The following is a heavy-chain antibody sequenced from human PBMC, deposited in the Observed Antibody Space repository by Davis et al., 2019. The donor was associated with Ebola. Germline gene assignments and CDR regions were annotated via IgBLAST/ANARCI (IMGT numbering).Heavy chain of an antibody. CDR3: ARENLAGSNDY. Sequence: ASVKVSCKASGYSFTSYDINWVRQAPGRGLQWMGWISAYNGNTGYPQKLQGRVTMTTNTSTTTIYMELRSLTSDDTAVYYCARENLAGSNDYWGQGTLVTVSS. D-gene: IGHD1-14*01. CDR2: ISAYNGNT. J-gene: IGHJ4*02. V-gene: IGHV1-18*01. CDR1: GYSFTSYD.